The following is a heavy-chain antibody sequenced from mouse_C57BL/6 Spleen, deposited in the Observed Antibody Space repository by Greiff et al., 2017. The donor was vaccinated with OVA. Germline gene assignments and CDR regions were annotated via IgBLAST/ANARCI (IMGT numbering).Heavy chain of an antibody. CDR2: ISDGGSYT. CDR3: ARGGAGVYYFDY. CDR1: GFTFSSYA. V-gene: IGHV5-4*01. D-gene: IGHD3-3*01. J-gene: IGHJ2*01. Sequence: EVQLVESGGGLVKPGGSLKLSCAASGFTFSSYAMSWVRQTPEKRLEWVATISDGGSYTYYPDNVKGRFTISRDNAKNNLYLQMSHLKSEDTAMYYCARGGAGVYYFDYWGQGTTLTVSS.